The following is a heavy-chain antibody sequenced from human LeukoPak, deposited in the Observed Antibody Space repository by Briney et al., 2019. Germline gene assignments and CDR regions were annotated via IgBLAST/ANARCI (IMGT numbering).Heavy chain of an antibody. Sequence: ASVKVSCKASGYTFTSYDINWVRQATGQGLEWMGWMNPNSGNTGYAQKFQGRVTMTRNTSISTAYMELSSLRSEDTAVYYCAREDRNYDFWSGYYTYYYYYMDVWGKGTTVTVSS. CDR2: MNPNSGNT. CDR3: AREDRNYDFWSGYYTYYYYYMDV. J-gene: IGHJ6*03. CDR1: GYTFTSYD. D-gene: IGHD3-3*01. V-gene: IGHV1-8*01.